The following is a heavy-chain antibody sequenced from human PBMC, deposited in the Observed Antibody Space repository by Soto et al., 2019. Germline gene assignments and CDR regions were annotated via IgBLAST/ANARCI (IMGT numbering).Heavy chain of an antibody. CDR3: ARDSIYYGGNSSLAFDI. J-gene: IGHJ3*02. D-gene: IGHD4-17*01. Sequence: SVKVSCKASGYTFTGYYMHWVRQAPGQGLEWMGWINPNSGGTNYAQKFQGWVTMTRDTSISTAYMELSRLRSDDTAVYYCARDSIYYGGNSSLAFDIWGQGTMVTVSS. CDR1: GYTFTGYY. V-gene: IGHV1-2*04. CDR2: INPNSGGT.